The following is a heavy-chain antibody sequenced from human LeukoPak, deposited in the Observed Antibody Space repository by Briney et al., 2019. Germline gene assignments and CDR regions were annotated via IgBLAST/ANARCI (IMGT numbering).Heavy chain of an antibody. Sequence: GGSLRLSCAASGFTFSDYYMSWIRQAPGKGMEWVSYISSSGSTIYYADSVKGRFTISRDNAKNSLYLQMNSLRAEDTAVYYCARASLVTAGWFDPWGQGTLVTVSS. CDR3: ARASLVTAGWFDP. D-gene: IGHD2-21*02. CDR1: GFTFSDYY. V-gene: IGHV3-11*01. CDR2: ISSSGSTI. J-gene: IGHJ5*02.